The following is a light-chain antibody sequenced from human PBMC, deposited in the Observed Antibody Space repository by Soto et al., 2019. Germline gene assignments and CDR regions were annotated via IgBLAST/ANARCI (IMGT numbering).Light chain of an antibody. CDR3: QELRRWPRAT. J-gene: IGKJ4*01. V-gene: IGKV3-11*01. Sequence: EIVLTQSPATLSLSPGERATLSGRASQSVSSYLAWYQQKSGQPPRLLIHTASSRATGIPARFSGYGSRTDFTLTIRSLGPEDIAVYYCQELRRWPRATFGGGTKVDIK. CDR2: TAS. CDR1: QSVSSY.